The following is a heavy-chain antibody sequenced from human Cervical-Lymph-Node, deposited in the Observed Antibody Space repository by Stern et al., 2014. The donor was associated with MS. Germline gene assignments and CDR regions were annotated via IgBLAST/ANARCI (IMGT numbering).Heavy chain of an antibody. CDR2: ISAYNGNT. Sequence: VQLLQSGTEVKKPGASVRVSCKASGHTFDYGISWMRQAPRQGLEWMGWISAYNGNTKSLQKLQDRFTMTTDSSTKTVFMELRSLSEDDTAIYYCARDSSDGFDSWGQGTLVIVSS. D-gene: IGHD2-15*01. J-gene: IGHJ4*02. CDR3: ARDSSDGFDS. CDR1: GHTFDYG. V-gene: IGHV1-18*01.